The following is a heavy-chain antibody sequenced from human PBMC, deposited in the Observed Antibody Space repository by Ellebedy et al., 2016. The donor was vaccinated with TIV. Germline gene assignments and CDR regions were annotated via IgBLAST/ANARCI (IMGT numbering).Heavy chain of an antibody. Sequence: DSVKGRFTISRDNSKNALYLQMNSLRDEDTAVYYCARDSASGYSYGLYFDYWGQGTLVTVSS. D-gene: IGHD5-18*01. J-gene: IGHJ4*02. V-gene: IGHV3-30*07. CDR3: ARDSASGYSYGLYFDY.